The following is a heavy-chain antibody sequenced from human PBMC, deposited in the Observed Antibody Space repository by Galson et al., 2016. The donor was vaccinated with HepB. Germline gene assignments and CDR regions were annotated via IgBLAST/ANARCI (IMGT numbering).Heavy chain of an antibody. Sequence: SLRLSCAASGFTFSSYGMHWVRQAPGKGLEWVAVIWYDGSNKYYADSVKGRFTISRDNSKNTLYLQMNSLRAEDTAVYYCARVRAVAGTGGALWYWGQGTLVTVSS. CDR3: ARVRAVAGTGGALWY. V-gene: IGHV3-33*01. D-gene: IGHD6-19*01. CDR1: GFTFSSYG. CDR2: IWYDGSNK. J-gene: IGHJ4*02.